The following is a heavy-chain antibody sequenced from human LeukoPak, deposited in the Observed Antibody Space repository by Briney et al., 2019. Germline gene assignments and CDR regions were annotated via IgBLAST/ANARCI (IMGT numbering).Heavy chain of an antibody. CDR3: ARLHSGGSGSYYKKVGYFDY. J-gene: IGHJ4*02. CDR2: IYPGDSDT. D-gene: IGHD3-10*01. CDR1: GYSFTSYW. V-gene: IGHV5-51*01. Sequence: GESLKISCKGSGYSFTSYWIGWVRQMPGKGLEWMGIIYPGDSDTRYSPSFQGQVTISADKSISTAYLQWSSLKASDTAMYYCARLHSGGSGSYYKKVGYFDYWGQGTLVTVSS.